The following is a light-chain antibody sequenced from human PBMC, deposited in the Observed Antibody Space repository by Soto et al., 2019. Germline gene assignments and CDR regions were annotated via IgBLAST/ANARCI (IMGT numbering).Light chain of an antibody. CDR1: QSLLYNNTYND. CDR2: FGY. CDR3: MQALQSLT. J-gene: IGKJ5*01. V-gene: IGKV2-28*01. Sequence: EIVMTQSPLTIPVTPGEPAYMXXRSXQSLLYNNTYNDLDWYVQKPGKSPXXWIYFGYNRAPGVPDRFSGSGSGTDLTLKINRVEAEDVGTYYCMQALQSLTFGQGTRLEIK.